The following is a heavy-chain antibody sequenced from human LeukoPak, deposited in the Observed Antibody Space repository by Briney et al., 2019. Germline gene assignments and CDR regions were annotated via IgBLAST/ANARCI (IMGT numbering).Heavy chain of an antibody. J-gene: IGHJ6*02. V-gene: IGHV1-69*10. CDR3: ARDSIVVVVAATGSYYGMDV. Sequence: AASVTVSFKASGSTFSSYTISWVRQAPGQGLEWMGGIIPILGIANYAQKFQGRVTITADKSTSTAYMELSSLRSEDTAVYYCARDSIVVVVAATGSYYGMDVWGQGTTVTVSS. CDR1: GSTFSSYT. CDR2: IIPILGIA. D-gene: IGHD2-15*01.